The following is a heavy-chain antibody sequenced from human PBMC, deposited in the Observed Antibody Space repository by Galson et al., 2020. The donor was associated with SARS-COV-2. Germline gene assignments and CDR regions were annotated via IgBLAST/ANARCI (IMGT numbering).Heavy chain of an antibody. CDR1: GFTFSDFY. CDR3: ARQWGIAPAASDY. V-gene: IGHV3-11*04. J-gene: IGHJ4*02. D-gene: IGHD6-25*01. Sequence: NSGGSLRLSCAASGFTFSDFYMSWIRQAPGKGLEYILYISSIGDNIYYADSVKGRFTVSRDNAMHSLFLQMNSLRVEDTAVYYCARQWGIAPAASDYWGQGTLVTFSS. CDR2: ISSIGDNI.